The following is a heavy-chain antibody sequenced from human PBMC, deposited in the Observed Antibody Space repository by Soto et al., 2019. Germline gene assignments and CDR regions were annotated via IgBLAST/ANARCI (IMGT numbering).Heavy chain of an antibody. V-gene: IGHV4-34*01. D-gene: IGHD6-6*01. Sequence: PSETLSLTCAVYGGSFSGYYWSWIRQPPGKGLEWIGEINHSGSTNYNPSLKSRVTISVDTSKNQFSLKLSSVTAADTAAYYCAREPGSSSSYFDYWGQGTLVTVSS. CDR1: GGSFSGYY. J-gene: IGHJ4*02. CDR3: AREPGSSSSYFDY. CDR2: INHSGST.